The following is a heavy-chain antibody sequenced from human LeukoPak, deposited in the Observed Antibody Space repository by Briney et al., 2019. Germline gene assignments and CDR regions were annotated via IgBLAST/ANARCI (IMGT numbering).Heavy chain of an antibody. CDR2: IYYSGYT. Sequence: SETLSLTCTVSGGSINSSNYYWGWIRQPPGKGLEWIGSIYYSGYTYYNPSLKSRVTISVDRSKNQFSLKLSSVTAADTAVYYCGYGSQGPFDYWGQGTLVTVSS. CDR1: GGSINSSNYY. J-gene: IGHJ4*02. CDR3: GYGSQGPFDY. D-gene: IGHD4-17*01. V-gene: IGHV4-39*07.